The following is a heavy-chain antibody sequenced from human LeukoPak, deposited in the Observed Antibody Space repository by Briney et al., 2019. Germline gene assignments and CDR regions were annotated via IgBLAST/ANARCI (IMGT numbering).Heavy chain of an antibody. CDR1: GGSIRSSTTYY. D-gene: IGHD3-9*01. CDR3: ATQRDDVLAGYWWFDP. CDR2: ISYSGTT. J-gene: IGHJ5*02. V-gene: IGHV4-39*01. Sequence: PSETLSLTCTVSGGSIRSSTTYYWGWIRQPPGKGLEWIGSISYSGTTFFNPSLESRLTMSVDTSENLFSLNLSSVTAADTAVYYCATQRDDVLAGYWWFDPWGQGTLVTVSS.